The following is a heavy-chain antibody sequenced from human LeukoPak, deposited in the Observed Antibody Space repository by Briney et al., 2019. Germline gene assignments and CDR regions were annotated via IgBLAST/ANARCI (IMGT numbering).Heavy chain of an antibody. Sequence: PGGSLQISCKGSGSRFTRQWIGWVRQVPGKGLEWMGIIYPGDSDTRYSPSFQGQVTISADKSISTAYLQWSSLKASDTAMYYCARHGGTDLYDYVWGSYRSWGQGTLVTVSS. J-gene: IGHJ5*02. V-gene: IGHV5-51*01. CDR2: IYPGDSDT. CDR1: GSRFTRQW. D-gene: IGHD3-16*02. CDR3: ARHGGTDLYDYVWGSYRS.